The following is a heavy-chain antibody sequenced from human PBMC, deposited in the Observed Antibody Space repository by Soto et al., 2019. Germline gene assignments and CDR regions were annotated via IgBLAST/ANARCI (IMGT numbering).Heavy chain of an antibody. CDR2: ISWDGGST. CDR3: AKAPHDYYYGMDV. CDR1: GFTFDDYA. J-gene: IGHJ6*02. Sequence: EVQLVESGGVVVQPGGSLRLSCAASGFTFDDYAMHWVRQAPGKGLEWVSLISWDGGSTYYADSVKGRFTISRDNNKNSLYLQMNSLRAEDTALYYCAKAPHDYYYGMDVWGQGTTVTVSS. V-gene: IGHV3-43D*04.